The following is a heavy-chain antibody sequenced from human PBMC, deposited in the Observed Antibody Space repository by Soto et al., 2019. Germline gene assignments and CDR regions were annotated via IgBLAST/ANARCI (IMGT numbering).Heavy chain of an antibody. J-gene: IGHJ4*02. V-gene: IGHV1-18*01. CDR1: GYTFTSYG. D-gene: IGHD3-10*01. Sequence: ASVKVSCKASGYTFTSYGISWVRQAPGQGLEWMGWISAYNGNTNYAQKLQGRVTITRDTSASTAYMELSSLRSEDTAVYYCARASSRFGSGSYFDYWGQGTLVTVSS. CDR3: ARASSRFGSGSYFDY. CDR2: ISAYNGNT.